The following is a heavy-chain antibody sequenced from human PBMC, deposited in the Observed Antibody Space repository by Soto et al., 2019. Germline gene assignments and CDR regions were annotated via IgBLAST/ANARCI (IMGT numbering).Heavy chain of an antibody. D-gene: IGHD5-12*01. J-gene: IGHJ5*02. CDR3: ARDLRATIPLVGHSNLFDP. Sequence: SENLSLTCSVSCSSVSSRTYYWTWIRQPPGKGLEWLGYMHNSGSSNYNPSLESRLTMSLHTSKNHFSLKVSSVTPAYTAVYYWARDLRATIPLVGHSNLFDPWGQGAMVTVSS. CDR2: MHNSGSS. V-gene: IGHV4-61*03. CDR1: CSSVSSRTYY.